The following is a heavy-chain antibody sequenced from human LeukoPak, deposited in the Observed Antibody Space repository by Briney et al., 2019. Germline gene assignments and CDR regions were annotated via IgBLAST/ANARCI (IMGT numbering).Heavy chain of an antibody. Sequence: PSETLSLTCTVSGGSISSYYWIWIRQPPGKGLEWLGYIYYSGTTKYNPSLKSRVTISVDKPKNHFSLKLGPVAAPGTAGYYCSRHGGSYFLYWGQGTLVTVSS. D-gene: IGHD3-16*01. CDR3: SRHGGSYFLY. CDR1: GGSISSYY. V-gene: IGHV4-59*08. CDR2: IYYSGTT. J-gene: IGHJ4*02.